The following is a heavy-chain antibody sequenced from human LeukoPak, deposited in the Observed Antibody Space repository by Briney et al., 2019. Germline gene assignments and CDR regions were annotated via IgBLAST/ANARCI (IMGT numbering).Heavy chain of an antibody. V-gene: IGHV3-30*02. J-gene: IGHJ4*02. CDR3: AKGTQWLVLFDY. CDR1: GFTFSSYG. CDR2: IRYDGSNK. D-gene: IGHD6-19*01. Sequence: GGSLRLSCAASGFTFSSYGIHWVRQAPGKGLEWVAFIRYDGSNKYYADSVKGRFTISRDNSKNTLYLQMNSLRAEDTAVYYCAKGTQWLVLFDYWGQGTLVTVSS.